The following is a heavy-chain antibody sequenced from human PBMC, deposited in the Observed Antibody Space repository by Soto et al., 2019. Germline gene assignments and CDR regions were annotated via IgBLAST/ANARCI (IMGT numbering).Heavy chain of an antibody. CDR3: AREGEGGYSYGTVVDY. J-gene: IGHJ4*02. CDR1: GCTFSSYA. V-gene: IGHV1-69*01. D-gene: IGHD5-18*01. CDR2: IIPIFGTA. Sequence: SVKVSCKASGCTFSSYAISWVRQAPGQGLEWMGGIIPIFGTANYAQKFQGRVTITADESTSTAYMELSSLRSEDTAVYYCAREGEGGYSYGTVVDYWGQGTLVTVSS.